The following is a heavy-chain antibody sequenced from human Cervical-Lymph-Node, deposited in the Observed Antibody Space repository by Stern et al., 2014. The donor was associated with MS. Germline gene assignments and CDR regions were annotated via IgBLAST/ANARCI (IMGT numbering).Heavy chain of an antibody. CDR3: ATRDTADP. Sequence: EVQLVESGGGLVLPGGSLRLSCAASRFTSNFTFSSYAMNWFRQAPGKGLEWVSAISVSGAYTYYAESVKGRFTISRDNSKNTLYLQMNSLRAEDTAIYYCATRDTADPWGQGTLVIVSS. CDR2: ISVSGAYT. D-gene: IGHD5-18*01. CDR1: RFTSNFTFSSYA. J-gene: IGHJ5*02. V-gene: IGHV3-23*04.